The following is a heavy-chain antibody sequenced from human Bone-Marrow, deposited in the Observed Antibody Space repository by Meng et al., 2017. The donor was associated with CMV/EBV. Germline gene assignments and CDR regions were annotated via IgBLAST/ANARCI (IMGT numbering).Heavy chain of an antibody. V-gene: IGHV4-4*02. CDR1: GSISSSNG. D-gene: IGHD3-3*01. CDR3: ARENPYYDFWSGYYADY. Sequence: GSISSSNGWSWVRQPPGKGLEWIGEIYHSGSTNYNPSLKSRVTISVDKSKNQFSLKLSSVTAADTAVYYCARENPYYDFWSGYYADYWGQGTQVTVSS. CDR2: IYHSGST. J-gene: IGHJ4*02.